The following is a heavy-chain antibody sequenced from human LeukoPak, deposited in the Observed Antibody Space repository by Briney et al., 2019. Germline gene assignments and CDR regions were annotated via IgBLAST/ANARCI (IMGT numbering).Heavy chain of an antibody. V-gene: IGHV4-34*01. CDR1: GGSFSGYY. D-gene: IGHD2-15*01. Sequence: SETLSLTCAVYGGSFSGYYWSWIRQPPGKGLEWVGEINHSGSTNYNPSLKSRVTISVDTSKNQFSLKLSSVTAADTAVYYCARGGIFRDACDIWGQGTMVTVSS. J-gene: IGHJ3*02. CDR2: INHSGST. CDR3: ARGGIFRDACDI.